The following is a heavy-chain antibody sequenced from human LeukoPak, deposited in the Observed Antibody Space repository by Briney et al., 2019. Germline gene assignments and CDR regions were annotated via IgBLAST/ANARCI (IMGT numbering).Heavy chain of an antibody. Sequence: GGSLRLSCAASGFTFSSYAMSWARQAPGKGLEWVSAISGSGGSTYYADSVKGRFTISRDNSKNTLYLQMNSLRAEDTAVYYCAKDRRWWELLPAHYVDYWGQGTLVTVSS. V-gene: IGHV3-23*01. CDR2: ISGSGGST. CDR1: GFTFSSYA. J-gene: IGHJ4*02. D-gene: IGHD1-26*01. CDR3: AKDRRWWELLPAHYVDY.